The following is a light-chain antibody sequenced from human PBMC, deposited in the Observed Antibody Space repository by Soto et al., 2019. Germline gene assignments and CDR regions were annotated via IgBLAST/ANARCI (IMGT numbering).Light chain of an antibody. CDR3: SSYTSSSTWV. V-gene: IGLV2-14*03. CDR2: DVS. CDR1: SSDVGGYKY. J-gene: IGLJ3*02. Sequence: QSALTQPASVSGSPGQSITISCTGTSSDVGGYKYVSWYQQHPGKAPKLMIYDVSNRPSGVSNRFSGSKSVNTASLIISGLQAEDEADYYCSSYTSSSTWVIGGGTKLTVL.